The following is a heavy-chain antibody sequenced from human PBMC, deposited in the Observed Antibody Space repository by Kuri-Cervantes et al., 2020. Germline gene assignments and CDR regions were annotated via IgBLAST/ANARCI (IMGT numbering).Heavy chain of an antibody. V-gene: IGHV4-30-4*01. J-gene: IGHJ5*02. CDR1: GGSISSDDYY. D-gene: IGHD2-2*01. CDR2: IYYSGST. Sequence: SETLSLTCTVSGGSISSDDYYWSWIRQPPGKGLEWIGYIYYSGSTYYNPSLKGRVTISVDTSKNQFSLKLSSVTAADTAVYYCAVGVPAAITFKHRINWFDPWGQGTLVTVSS. CDR3: AVGVPAAITFKHRINWFDP.